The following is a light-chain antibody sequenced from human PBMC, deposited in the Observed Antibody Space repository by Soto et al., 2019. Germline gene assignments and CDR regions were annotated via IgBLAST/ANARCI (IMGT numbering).Light chain of an antibody. J-gene: IGKJ5*01. V-gene: IGKV3-20*01. CDR2: GAS. CDR1: QSVSSSY. Sequence: EIVLTQSPGTLSLSPGERATLSCRASQSVSSSYLAWYQQKPGQAPRLLIYGASSRATGIPDRFSGSGSGTDFTLTISRLEPEDFAVNYCQQYGSAPLITVGQGTRLEIK. CDR3: QQYGSAPLIT.